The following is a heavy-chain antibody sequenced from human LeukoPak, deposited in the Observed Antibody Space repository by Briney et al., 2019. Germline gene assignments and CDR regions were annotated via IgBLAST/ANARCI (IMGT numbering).Heavy chain of an antibody. Sequence: GGSLRHSCAASGFTFSSYSMNWVRQAPGKGLEWVSSISSSSSYIYYADSVKGRFTISRDNAKNSLYLQMNSLRAEDTAVYYCARDGIYGVWYFDLWGRGTLVTVSS. CDR3: ARDGIYGVWYFDL. J-gene: IGHJ2*01. CDR2: ISSSSSYI. V-gene: IGHV3-21*01. D-gene: IGHD4-17*01. CDR1: GFTFSSYS.